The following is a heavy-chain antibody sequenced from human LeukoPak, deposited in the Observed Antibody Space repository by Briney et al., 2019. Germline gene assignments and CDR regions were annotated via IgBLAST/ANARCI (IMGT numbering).Heavy chain of an antibody. Sequence: PGGSLRLSCAASGFTFSSYAMSWVRQAPGKGLEWVSAISGSGGSTYYADSVKGRFTISRDNSKNTLYLHMHSLRAEDTALYYCAKATMGDHVGFPNDLWGQGALVTVSS. CDR3: AKATMGDHVGFPNDL. J-gene: IGHJ4*02. V-gene: IGHV3-23*01. CDR2: ISGSGGST. D-gene: IGHD2-21*02. CDR1: GFTFSSYA.